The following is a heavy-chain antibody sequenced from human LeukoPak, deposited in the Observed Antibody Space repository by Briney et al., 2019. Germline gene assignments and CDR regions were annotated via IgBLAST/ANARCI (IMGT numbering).Heavy chain of an antibody. V-gene: IGHV4-59*12. CDR3: ARDRYYYDTSNWAGFDP. J-gene: IGHJ5*02. CDR1: GGSISTYY. D-gene: IGHD3-22*01. Sequence: SETLSLTCTVSGGSISTYYWNWIRQPPGKGLEWIGYIYYSGTTNYNPSLKSRVTISVDTSKNQFSLKLSSVTAADTAVYYCARDRYYYDTSNWAGFDPWGQGTLVTVSS. CDR2: IYYSGTT.